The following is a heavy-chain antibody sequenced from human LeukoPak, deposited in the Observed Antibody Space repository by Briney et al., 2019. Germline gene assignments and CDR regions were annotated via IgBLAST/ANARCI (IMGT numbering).Heavy chain of an antibody. CDR3: ARGAAPHYSDY. J-gene: IGHJ4*02. V-gene: IGHV4-59*11. CDR2: INFGRST. Sequence: SETLSFTCTGSGGSIRSHCWSWVRQRPGRGLEWIGYINFGRSTNYNPSLKSRVTISMGTSENQFSLKLSSVTAADTAVYYCARGAAPHYSDYSGQGTLVTVSS. D-gene: IGHD6-6*01. CDR1: GGSIRSHC.